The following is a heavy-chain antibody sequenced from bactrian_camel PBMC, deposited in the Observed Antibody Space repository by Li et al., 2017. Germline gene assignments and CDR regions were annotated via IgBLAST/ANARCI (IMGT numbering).Heavy chain of an antibody. CDR2: IVSDANT. Sequence: HVQLVESGGGTVQAGGSLRLSCAVSGATYSDYCMMWFRQAPGKEREGVVGIVSDANTRYADSVKGRFAISRDNGKRTLYLQMNSLKPEDTAMYYCAADYGLGPCPRDFFYWGLGTQVTVS. V-gene: IGHV3S57*01. D-gene: IGHD5*01. CDR1: GATYSDYC. CDR3: AADYGLGPCPRDFFY. J-gene: IGHJ6*01.